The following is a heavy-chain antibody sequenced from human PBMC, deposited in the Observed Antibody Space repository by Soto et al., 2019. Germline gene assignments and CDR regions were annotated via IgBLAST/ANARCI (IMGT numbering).Heavy chain of an antibody. CDR3: ARESVFVGFTYYYYGMDV. CDR1: GYTYTSYA. CDR2: INAGNGNT. Sequence: ASVKVSCKASGYTYTSYAMHWVRQAPGQRLEWMGWINAGNGNTKYSQKFQGRVTISRDNSKNTLYLQMNSLRAEDTAVYYCARESVFVGFTYYYYGMDVWGQGTTVTVSS. D-gene: IGHD3-16*01. J-gene: IGHJ6*02. V-gene: IGHV1-3*01.